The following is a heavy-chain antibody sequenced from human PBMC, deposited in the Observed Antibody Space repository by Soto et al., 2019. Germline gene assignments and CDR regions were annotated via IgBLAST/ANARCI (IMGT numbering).Heavy chain of an antibody. CDR3: ARSGIVGATNPDY. CDR1: GFTFSTYW. V-gene: IGHV3-74*01. CDR2: INSDGSST. D-gene: IGHD1-26*01. J-gene: IGHJ4*02. Sequence: EVQLVESGGGLVQPGGSLRHSCAASGFTFSTYWMHWVRQAPGKGLVWVSRINSDGSSTTYADSVKGRFTISRDNAKNTLYLQMNSLRVEDTAVYYCARSGIVGATNPDYWGQGTLVTVSS.